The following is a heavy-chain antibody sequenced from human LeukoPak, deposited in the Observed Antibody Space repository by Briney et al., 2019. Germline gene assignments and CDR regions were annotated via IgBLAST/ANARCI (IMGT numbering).Heavy chain of an antibody. CDR2: INHSGST. Sequence: SETLPLTCAVYGGSFSGYYWSWIRQPPGKGLEWIGEINHSGSTNYNPSLKSRVTISVDTSKNQFSLKLSSVTAADTAVYYCARGTRGYSYGNYYYYMDVWGKGTTVTVSS. V-gene: IGHV4-34*01. D-gene: IGHD5-18*01. CDR3: ARGTRGYSYGNYYYYMDV. J-gene: IGHJ6*03. CDR1: GGSFSGYY.